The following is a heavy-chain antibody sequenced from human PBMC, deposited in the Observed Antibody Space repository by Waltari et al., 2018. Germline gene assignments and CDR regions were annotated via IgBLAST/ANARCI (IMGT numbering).Heavy chain of an antibody. D-gene: IGHD3-22*01. J-gene: IGHJ4*02. Sequence: QVQLQESGPGLVKPSQTLSLTCTVSGGSISRGGYYWSWTRQHPGKGLEWIGYIYYSGSTYYNPSLKSLVTISVDTSKNQFSLKLSSVTAADTAVYYCARVRADSSGYYYLDYWGQGTLVTVSS. CDR2: IYYSGST. V-gene: IGHV4-31*01. CDR3: ARVRADSSGYYYLDY. CDR1: GGSISRGGYY.